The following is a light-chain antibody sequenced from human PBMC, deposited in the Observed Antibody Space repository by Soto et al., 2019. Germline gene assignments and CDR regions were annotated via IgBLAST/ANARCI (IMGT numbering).Light chain of an antibody. V-gene: IGLV2-14*01. J-gene: IGLJ1*01. CDR2: EVS. CDR1: RTDVGGYNF. CDR3: SSYTSSSTLV. Sequence: QSVLTQPASVSGSPGQSITISCTGTRTDVGGYNFVSWYQQHPGKAPKLMIYEVSNRPSGVSNRFSGSKSGNTASLTISGLQAGDEADYYCSSYTSSSTLVFGTGTKVTVL.